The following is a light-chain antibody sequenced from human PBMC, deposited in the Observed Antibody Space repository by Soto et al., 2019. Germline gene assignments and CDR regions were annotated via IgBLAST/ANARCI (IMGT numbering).Light chain of an antibody. V-gene: IGLV2-14*01. CDR1: NSDVGGYNF. J-gene: IGLJ1*01. Sequence: QSALTQPAFVSGSPGQSITISCTGTNSDVGGYNFVSWYQQHPGKVPKLMIYDVTNRPSGVSNRFSGSKSGNTASLTISGLQAEDEAGYYCSSYTSSSTLVFGTGTKVTVL. CDR3: SSYTSSSTLV. CDR2: DVT.